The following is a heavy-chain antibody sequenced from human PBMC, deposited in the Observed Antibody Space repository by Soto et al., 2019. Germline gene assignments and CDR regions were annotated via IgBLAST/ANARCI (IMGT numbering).Heavy chain of an antibody. V-gene: IGHV4-34*01. CDR3: ARVFKKPTYYYYMDV. Sequence: ETLSLTCAVYGGSFSGYYWSLIRQPPGKGLEWIGEINHSGSTNYNPSLKSRVTISVDTSKNQFSLKLSSVTAADTAVYYCARVFKKPTYYYYMDVWGKGTTVTVS. J-gene: IGHJ6*03. CDR1: GGSFSGYY. CDR2: INHSGST.